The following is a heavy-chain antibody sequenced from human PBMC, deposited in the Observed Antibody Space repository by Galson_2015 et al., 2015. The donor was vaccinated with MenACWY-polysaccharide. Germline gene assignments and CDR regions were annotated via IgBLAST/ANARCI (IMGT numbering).Heavy chain of an antibody. J-gene: IGHJ4*02. CDR1: GFTFSYYG. D-gene: IGHD3-22*01. CDR2: ISYDGSDK. V-gene: IGHV3-30*18. CDR3: AKDVDLFVSSGLDS. Sequence: SLRLSCAASGFTFSYYGMQWVRQAPGKGLEWVAVISYDGSDKFNEDSVKGRFTISRDNSRNTLYLQLNTLRAEDTAIFSCAKDVDLFVSSGLDSLRQGPLVTVSA.